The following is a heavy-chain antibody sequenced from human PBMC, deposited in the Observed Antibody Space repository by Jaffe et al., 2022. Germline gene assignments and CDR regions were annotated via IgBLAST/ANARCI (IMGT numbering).Heavy chain of an antibody. D-gene: IGHD2-15*01. CDR3: SRGGRLNDY. V-gene: IGHV3-23*01. J-gene: IGHJ4*02. CDR2: ISGTGGNT. CDR1: GFTFNNYA. Sequence: EVQVLESGGDLVQPGGSLRLSCAASGFTFNNYAMSWVRQAPGKGLEWVSLISGTGGNTYYADSLKGRFTISRDNSKNTLYLQMNSLRAEDTAIYYCSRGGRLNDYWGQGTLVTVSS.